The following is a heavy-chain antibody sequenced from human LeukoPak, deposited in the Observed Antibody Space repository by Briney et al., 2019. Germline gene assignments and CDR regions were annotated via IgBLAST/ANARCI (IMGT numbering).Heavy chain of an antibody. Sequence: ASEKVSCKASGYTFTGYYMHWVRQAPGQGLEWMGWINPNSGGTNYAQKFQGRVTMTRDTSISTAYMELSRLRSDDTAVYYCAREMPVATTFDYWGQGTLVTVSS. CDR3: AREMPVATTFDY. CDR2: INPNSGGT. D-gene: IGHD5-12*01. V-gene: IGHV1-2*02. CDR1: GYTFTGYY. J-gene: IGHJ4*02.